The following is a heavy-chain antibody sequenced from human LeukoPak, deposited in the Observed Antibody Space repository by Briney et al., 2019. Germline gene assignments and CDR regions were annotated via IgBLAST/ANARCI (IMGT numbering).Heavy chain of an antibody. J-gene: IGHJ6*03. Sequence: PGGSLRLSCAASGFTVSSNYMSWVRQAPGKGLEWVSAIYTDGSTYYADSVKGRFTISRDNSENTLYLQMNSLRAEDTAVYYCASPAMAFIDQGRYNYYYYMDVWGKGTTVTVSS. D-gene: IGHD5-18*01. V-gene: IGHV3-53*01. CDR2: IYTDGST. CDR3: ASPAMAFIDQGRYNYYYYMDV. CDR1: GFTVSSNY.